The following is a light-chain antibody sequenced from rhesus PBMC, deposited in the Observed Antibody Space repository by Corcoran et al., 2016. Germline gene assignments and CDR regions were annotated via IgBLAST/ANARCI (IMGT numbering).Light chain of an antibody. CDR1: RSNIGGYY. CDR2: ENN. Sequence: QSVLTQPPSVSGAPGQRVTISCTGNRSNIGGYYVQWYQQLPGTAPKLLIYENNKRLSGVSDRFSGSQSTTSASLTITGLQSEDEAEDYCQSYDSSLRAHIFGSGTRLTVL. CDR3: QSYDSSLRAHI. J-gene: IGLJ1*01. V-gene: IGLV1-85*01.